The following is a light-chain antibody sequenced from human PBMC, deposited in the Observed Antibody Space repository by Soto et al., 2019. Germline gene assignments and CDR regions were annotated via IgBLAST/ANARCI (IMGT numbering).Light chain of an antibody. CDR1: SSNIGRHA. CDR2: RND. J-gene: IGLJ2*01. Sequence: QLVLTQPPSASGTPGQWVSISCSGGSSNIGRHAVNWYQQVAGTAPRLLINRNDQRASGVPDRFSGSRSGTSASLAISGLQSEDEADYYCAAWDDNLNVVLFGGGTKVTVL. V-gene: IGLV1-44*01. CDR3: AAWDDNLNVVL.